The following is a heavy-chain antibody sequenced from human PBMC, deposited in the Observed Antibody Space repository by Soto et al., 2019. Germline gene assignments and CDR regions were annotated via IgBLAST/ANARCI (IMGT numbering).Heavy chain of an antibody. CDR2: ISDSGGVT. D-gene: IGHD6-13*01. V-gene: IGHV3-23*01. CDR1: GFTFSSYS. J-gene: IGHJ4*02. CDR3: ARISAAGTDFDC. Sequence: PGGSLRLSCAASGFTFSSYSMSWVRQAPGKGLEWVSVISDSGGVTYYADSVKGRFTISRDNSKNTLHLQMNSLRAEDTAVYYCARISAAGTDFDCWGQGTLVTVSS.